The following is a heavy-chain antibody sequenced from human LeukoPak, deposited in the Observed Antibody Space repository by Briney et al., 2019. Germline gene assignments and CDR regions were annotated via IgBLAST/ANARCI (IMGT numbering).Heavy chain of an antibody. D-gene: IGHD3-10*01. CDR1: GFTFSSYE. CDR3: AKDDAWLRFGE. V-gene: IGHV3-23*01. J-gene: IGHJ4*02. Sequence: GGSLRLSCAASGFTFSSYEMNWVRQAPGKGLEWVSGISPSGDITYYADSVKGRFTISRDNSENTLYLEVISLTAEDTAVYYCAKDDAWLRFGEWSQGTLVTVSS. CDR2: ISPSGDIT.